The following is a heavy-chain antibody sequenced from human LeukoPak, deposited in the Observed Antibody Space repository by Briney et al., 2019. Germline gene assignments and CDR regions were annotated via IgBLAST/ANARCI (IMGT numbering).Heavy chain of an antibody. J-gene: IGHJ4*02. CDR1: GVTFSSYA. Sequence: RGSLRPSCAASGVTFSSYAMSWVRQAPGKGLEWGSAISGSVGSTYYTDSVKGRFTISRDNSKNTLYLQMNSLRAEDTAVYYCGKDRAYCGGECYPGSDFAYWGQGTLVTVSS. D-gene: IGHD2-21*01. V-gene: IGHV3-23*01. CDR2: ISGSVGST. CDR3: GKDRAYCGGECYPGSDFAY.